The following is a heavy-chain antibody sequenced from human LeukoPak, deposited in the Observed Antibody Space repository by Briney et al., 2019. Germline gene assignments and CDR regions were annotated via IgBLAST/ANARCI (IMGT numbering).Heavy chain of an antibody. D-gene: IGHD2-21*02. Sequence: PGGSLRLSCAASGFTFSNACMSWVRQAPGKGLEWVGGIKSKTGAANTDYAAPVKGRFTISRDASKNTLYLQMNSLKTEDTAVYYCTTDKLAYCGGDCYVSWFDPWGQGTLVTVSS. V-gene: IGHV3-15*01. J-gene: IGHJ5*02. CDR3: TTDKLAYCGGDCYVSWFDP. CDR2: IKSKTGAANT. CDR1: GFTFSNAC.